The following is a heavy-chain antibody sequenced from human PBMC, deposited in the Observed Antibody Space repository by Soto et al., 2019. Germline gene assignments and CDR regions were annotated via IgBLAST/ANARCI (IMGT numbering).Heavy chain of an antibody. Sequence: SETLSLTCTVSGGSISSSSYYWGWIRQPPGKGLEWIGSIYYSGSTYYNPSLKSRVTISVDTSKNQFSLKLSSVTAADTAVYYCARLVTLNWTGNLYAFDIWGQGTMVTISS. V-gene: IGHV4-39*01. CDR1: GGSISSSSYY. CDR2: IYYSGST. CDR3: ARLVTLNWTGNLYAFDI. J-gene: IGHJ3*02. D-gene: IGHD1-1*01.